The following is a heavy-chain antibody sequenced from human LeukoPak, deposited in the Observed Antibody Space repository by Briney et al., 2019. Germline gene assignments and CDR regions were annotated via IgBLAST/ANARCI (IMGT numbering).Heavy chain of an antibody. CDR2: ISYDGSNK. Sequence: GGSLRLSCAASGFTFSSYGMHWVRQAPGKGLEWVAVISYDGSNKYYADSVKGRFTISRDNSKNTLYLQMNSLRAEDTAVYYYAKDRAYGSGSYYNGLLDYWGQGTLVTVSS. J-gene: IGHJ4*02. CDR1: GFTFSSYG. V-gene: IGHV3-30*18. CDR3: AKDRAYGSGSYYNGLLDY. D-gene: IGHD3-10*01.